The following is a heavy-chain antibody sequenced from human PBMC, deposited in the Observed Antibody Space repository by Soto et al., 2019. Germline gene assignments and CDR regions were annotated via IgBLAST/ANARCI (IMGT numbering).Heavy chain of an antibody. CDR2: IWYDGSNK. V-gene: IGHV3-33*01. CDR3: ARVSSGYVPDY. CDR1: GFTFSSYG. D-gene: IGHD3-22*01. J-gene: IGHJ4*02. Sequence: QVQLVESGGGVVQPGRSLRLSCAASGFTFSSYGMHWVRQAPGKGLEWVAVIWYDGSNKYYADSVKGRFTISRDNSKNTLYLQMNSLRAEDTAVYYCARVSSGYVPDYWGQGTLVTVSS.